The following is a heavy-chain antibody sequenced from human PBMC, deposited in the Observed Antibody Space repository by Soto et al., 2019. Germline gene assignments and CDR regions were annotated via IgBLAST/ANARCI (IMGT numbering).Heavy chain of an antibody. J-gene: IGHJ4*02. CDR3: ARVRSGYYDSSGYSLGY. D-gene: IGHD3-22*01. CDR2: IIPIFGTA. V-gene: IGHV1-69*01. Sequence: QVQLVQSGAEVKKPGSSVKVSCTASGGTFSSYAISWVRQAPGQGLEWMGGIIPIFGTANYAQKFQGRVTITADESTITAYMELSSLRSEDTAVYYCARVRSGYYDSSGYSLGYWGQGTLVTVSS. CDR1: GGTFSSYA.